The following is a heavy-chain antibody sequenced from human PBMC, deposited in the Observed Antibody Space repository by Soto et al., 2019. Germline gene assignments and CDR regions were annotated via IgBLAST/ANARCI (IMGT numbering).Heavy chain of an antibody. CDR1: GVAVSSYA. V-gene: IGHV1-69*13. D-gene: IGHD3-10*01. CDR2: FIPIFVSA. J-gene: IGHJ4*02. CDR3: ARDVSSDTTGFRGYDL. Sequence: SVKVSCKASGVAVSSYAITWVRQAPVRGLEWMVVFIPIFVSAHYAPKFQGRITITADESTSTAYMELSGLTSEDTAIYYCARDVSSDTTGFRGYDLWGKGTKVTASS.